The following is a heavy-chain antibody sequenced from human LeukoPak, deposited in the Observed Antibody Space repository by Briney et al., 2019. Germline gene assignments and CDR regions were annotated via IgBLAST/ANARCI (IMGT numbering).Heavy chain of an antibody. D-gene: IGHD3-22*01. CDR1: GGSISSSSYY. Sequence: SETLSLTCTVSGGSISSSSYYWGWIRQPPGKGLEWIGSIYYSGSTYYNPSLKSRVTISVDTSKNQFSLKLSSVTAADTAVYCCARGGLYYYDSSGYYHFDYWGQGTLVTVSS. CDR3: ARGGLYYYDSSGYYHFDY. CDR2: IYYSGST. V-gene: IGHV4-39*01. J-gene: IGHJ4*02.